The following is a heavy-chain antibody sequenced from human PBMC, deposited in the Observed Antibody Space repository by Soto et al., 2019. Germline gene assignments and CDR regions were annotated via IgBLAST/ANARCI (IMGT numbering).Heavy chain of an antibody. CDR1: VYTFTSYA. V-gene: IGHV1-3*01. CDR2: INAGNGNT. CDR3: APHTLDTGMPSGY. J-gene: IGHJ4*02. D-gene: IGHD5-18*01. Sequence: ASVKVSCKASVYTFTSYAMHWVRQAPGQRLEWMGWINAGNGNTNYAQKHQGRVTLTTDTSTSTAYMELRSLRSDDTAVYYCAPHTLDTGMPSGYWGQGTLVTVPQ.